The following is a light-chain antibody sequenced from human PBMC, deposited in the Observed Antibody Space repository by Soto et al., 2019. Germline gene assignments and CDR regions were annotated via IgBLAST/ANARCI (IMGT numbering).Light chain of an antibody. J-gene: IGKJ1*01. CDR2: DAS. CDR1: QSISSW. CDR3: QQYSSYLT. Sequence: DIQMTQSPSTLSASVGARVTITCRASQSISSWLAWYQQKPGKAPKLLIYDASNLQSGVPSRFSGSGSGTEFTLTISTLQPVDFATYYCQQYSSYLTFGQGTKVEIK. V-gene: IGKV1-5*01.